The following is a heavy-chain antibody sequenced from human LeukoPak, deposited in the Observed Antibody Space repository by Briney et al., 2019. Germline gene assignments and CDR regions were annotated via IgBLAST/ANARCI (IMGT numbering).Heavy chain of an antibody. CDR3: ARDSPDSYYYDSSGSTPPHDAFDI. J-gene: IGHJ3*02. D-gene: IGHD3-22*01. V-gene: IGHV4-4*02. CDR1: GGSISSSNW. Sequence: SGTLSLTCAVSGGSISSSNWWSWVRQPPGKGLEWVGEIYHSGSTNYNPSLKSRVTISVDKSKNQFSLKLSSVTAADTAVYYCARDSPDSYYYDSSGSTPPHDAFDIWGQGTMVTVSS. CDR2: IYHSGST.